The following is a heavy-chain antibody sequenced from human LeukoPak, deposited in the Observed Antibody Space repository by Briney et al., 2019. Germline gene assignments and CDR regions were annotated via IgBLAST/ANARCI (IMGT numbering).Heavy chain of an antibody. CDR2: ISGDETYT. J-gene: IGHJ5*02. Sequence: PGGSLRLSCVASGFTFSSDFMHWIRQAPGEGLMWVSQISGDETYTNYADSVKGRFTISRDNAKNSLYLQMNSLRAEDTAVYYCARAPSRRWGTYNWFDPWGQGTLVTVSS. D-gene: IGHD3-16*01. CDR1: GFTFSSDF. V-gene: IGHV3-11*05. CDR3: ARAPSRRWGTYNWFDP.